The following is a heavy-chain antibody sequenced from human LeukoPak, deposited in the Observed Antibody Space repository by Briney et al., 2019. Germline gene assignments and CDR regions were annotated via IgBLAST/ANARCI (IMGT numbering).Heavy chain of an antibody. CDR1: GYTLTELS. CDR3: ATNLYYDILTGYRN. V-gene: IGHV1-24*01. D-gene: IGHD3-9*01. Sequence: ASVTVSCKVSGYTLTELSMHWVRQAPGKGLEWMGGFDPEDGETIYAQKFQGRVTMTEDTSTDTAYMELSSLRSEDTAVYYCATNLYYDILTGYRNWGQGTLVTVSS. CDR2: FDPEDGET. J-gene: IGHJ4*02.